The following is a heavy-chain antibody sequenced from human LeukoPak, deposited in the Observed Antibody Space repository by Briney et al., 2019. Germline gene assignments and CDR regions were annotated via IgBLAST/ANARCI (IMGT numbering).Heavy chain of an antibody. CDR2: VYSSGST. Sequence: GGSLRLSCAASTFIVSSSHMTWVRQTPGKGPEWVSVVYSSGSTFYADSVKGRFTISRDNSRNTLYLQMNSLRAEDTAVYYCARGRNYFPIDYWGQGTLVTVSS. J-gene: IGHJ4*02. V-gene: IGHV3-53*01. D-gene: IGHD3-9*01. CDR1: TFIVSSSH. CDR3: ARGRNYFPIDY.